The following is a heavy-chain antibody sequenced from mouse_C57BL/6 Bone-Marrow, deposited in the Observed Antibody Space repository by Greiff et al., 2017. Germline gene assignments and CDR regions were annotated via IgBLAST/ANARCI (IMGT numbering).Heavy chain of an antibody. J-gene: IGHJ2*01. CDR1: GYTFTSYW. V-gene: IGHV1-50*01. Sequence: QVQLQQPGAELVQPGASVKLSCKASGYTFTSYWMQWVKQRPGQGLEWIGEIDPSDSYTNYNQKFKGKATLTVDTSSSTAYMQLSSLTSEDSAVYDCARGGLPYFDYWGQGTTLTVSS. CDR3: ARGGLPYFDY. D-gene: IGHD5-5*01. CDR2: IDPSDSYT.